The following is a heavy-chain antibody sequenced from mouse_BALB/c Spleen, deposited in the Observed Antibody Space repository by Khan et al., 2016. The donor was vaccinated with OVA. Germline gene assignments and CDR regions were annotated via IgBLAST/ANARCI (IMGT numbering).Heavy chain of an antibody. CDR3: ARRGDDYGRGAWFVY. Sequence: QVRLQQSGPGLLQPSQSLSITCTVSGFSLNAYSVHWVRQSPGKGLEWLGVIWSAGSTDYNAAFMSRLSINKDNSKSQVFFKMNSLQNNDTAIYYCARRGDDYGRGAWFVYWGQGTLVTVSA. CDR2: IWSAGST. V-gene: IGHV2-2*02. CDR1: GFSLNAYS. D-gene: IGHD2-4*01. J-gene: IGHJ3*01.